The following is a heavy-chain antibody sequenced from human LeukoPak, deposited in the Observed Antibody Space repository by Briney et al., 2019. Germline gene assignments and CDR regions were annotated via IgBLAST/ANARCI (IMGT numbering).Heavy chain of an antibody. J-gene: IGHJ4*02. CDR1: GGSISSSSYY. CDR2: IYYSGST. CDR3: ASFWAGGSSIFDY. D-gene: IGHD4-23*01. V-gene: IGHV4-39*07. Sequence: PSETLSLTCTVSGGSISSSSYYWGWIRQPPGKGLEWIGSIYYSGSTYYNPSLKSRVTISVDTSKNQFSLKLSSVTAADTAVYYCASFWAGGSSIFDYWGQGTLVTVSS.